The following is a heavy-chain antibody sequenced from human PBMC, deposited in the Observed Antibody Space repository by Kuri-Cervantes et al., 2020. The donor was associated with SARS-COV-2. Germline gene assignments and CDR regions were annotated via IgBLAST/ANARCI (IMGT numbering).Heavy chain of an antibody. J-gene: IGHJ4*02. Sequence: GESLKSSGTASPLTVSDYAMSWVRQAPGKGLEWVSTISGSSDYTYYAESVDYAESVEGRFTISRDISKKTLYLQMHRLRAEDTAVYYCAKRFVVPTNGTDYFDYWGQGTLVTVSS. CDR1: PLTVSDYA. V-gene: IGHV3-23*01. CDR2: ISGSSDYT. CDR3: AKRFVVPTNGTDYFDY. D-gene: IGHD3-10*01.